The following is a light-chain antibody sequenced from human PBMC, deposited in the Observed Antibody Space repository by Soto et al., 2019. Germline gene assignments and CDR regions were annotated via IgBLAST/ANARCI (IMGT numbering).Light chain of an antibody. Sequence: EIVMTQFPATLSVSPGERATLSCRASQSISSSLAWYQQKPGQAPRLLIYNTYTRATGIPARFSGSGSGTEFTLTITSLQSEDFAVYYCQQYNNWPRTFGQGTKVEIK. CDR2: NTY. V-gene: IGKV3-15*01. J-gene: IGKJ1*01. CDR3: QQYNNWPRT. CDR1: QSISSS.